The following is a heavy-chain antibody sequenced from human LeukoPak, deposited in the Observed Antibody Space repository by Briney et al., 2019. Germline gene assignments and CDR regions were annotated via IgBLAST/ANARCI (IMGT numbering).Heavy chain of an antibody. CDR2: IRYDGSMK. J-gene: IGHJ4*02. CDR3: AKGAGTYEYFDY. D-gene: IGHD1-26*01. Sequence: PGGSLRLSCVASGLSFSNYAMHWVRQAPGEGLEWVALIRYDGSMKYYADSVKGRFTISRDNSNHTLLLQMNSLRGEDTAVYYCAKGAGTYEYFDYWGQGTLVTVSS. V-gene: IGHV3-30*02. CDR1: GLSFSNYA.